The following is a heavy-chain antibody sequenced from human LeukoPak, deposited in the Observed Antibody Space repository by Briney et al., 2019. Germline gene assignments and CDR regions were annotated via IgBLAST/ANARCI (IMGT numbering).Heavy chain of an antibody. Sequence: ASVKVSCKASGYTFTGDYIHWVRQAPGQGLEYMGWINPNSRGTNCVQKFQGRVTLTRDTSISTAYMELTRLRSDDTAVYYCVRGGFWSGYPASYYMDVWGTGTTVTVSS. J-gene: IGHJ6*03. CDR2: INPNSRGT. V-gene: IGHV1-2*02. D-gene: IGHD3-3*01. CDR1: GYTFTGDY. CDR3: VRGGFWSGYPASYYMDV.